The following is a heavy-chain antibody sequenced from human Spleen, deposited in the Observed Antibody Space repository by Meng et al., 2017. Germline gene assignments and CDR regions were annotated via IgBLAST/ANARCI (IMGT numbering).Heavy chain of an antibody. J-gene: IGHJ4*02. Sequence: QVRLQQWGAGLVKPCETLSLTCAVYGGSFSGYYWSWIRQSPGKGLEWIGEINQSGSTNYSPSLKSRVTISVDPSKNQFSLKLSSVTAADTAVYYCASWIYSCGWQWGQGTLVTVSS. CDR3: ASWIYSCGWQ. D-gene: IGHD6-19*01. CDR1: GGSFSGYY. V-gene: IGHV4-34*01. CDR2: INQSGST.